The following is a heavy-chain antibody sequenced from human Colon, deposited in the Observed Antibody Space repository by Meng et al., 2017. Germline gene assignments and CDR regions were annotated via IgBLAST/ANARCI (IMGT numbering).Heavy chain of an antibody. J-gene: IGHJ4*02. Sequence: LRLSCTVSGGSISSGGYYWSWIRQHPGKGLEWIGYIYYSGSTYYNPSPKSRVTISVDTSKNQFSLKLSSVTAADTAVYYCARGMVLRYFDWLSAGYYFDYWGQGTLVTVSS. CDR3: ARGMVLRYFDWLSAGYYFDY. CDR1: GGSISSGGYY. CDR2: IYYSGST. V-gene: IGHV4-31*03. D-gene: IGHD3-9*01.